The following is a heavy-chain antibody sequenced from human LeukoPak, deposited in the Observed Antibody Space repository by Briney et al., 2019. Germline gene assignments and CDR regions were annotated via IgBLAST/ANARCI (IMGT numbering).Heavy chain of an antibody. CDR2: ISGSGGST. CDR1: GSTFSSYA. D-gene: IGHD3-22*01. CDR3: AKDLDYYDSSGYDY. J-gene: IGHJ4*02. Sequence: GGSLRLSCAASGSTFSSYAMSWVRQAPGKGLEWVSAISGSGGSTYYADSVKGRSTISRDNSKNTLYLQMNSLRAEDTAVYYCAKDLDYYDSSGYDYWGQGTLVTVSS. V-gene: IGHV3-23*01.